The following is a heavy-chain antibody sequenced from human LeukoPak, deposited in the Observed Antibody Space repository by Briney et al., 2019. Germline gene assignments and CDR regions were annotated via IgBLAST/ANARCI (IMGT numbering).Heavy chain of an antibody. Sequence: PSETLSLTCIVSGCSLSTYYWSWIRQPPGKGLEWIGYIYNSGSTNYNPSLKSRVAISEDTSKRQFSLKLRSVTAADTAVYYCARVVGRYCSSTSCYIDYWGQGTLVTVSS. V-gene: IGHV4-59*01. J-gene: IGHJ4*02. CDR1: GCSLSTYY. CDR3: ARVVGRYCSSTSCYIDY. CDR2: IYNSGST. D-gene: IGHD2-2*02.